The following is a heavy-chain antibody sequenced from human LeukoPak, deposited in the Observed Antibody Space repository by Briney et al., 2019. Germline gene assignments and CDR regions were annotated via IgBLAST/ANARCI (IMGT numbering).Heavy chain of an antibody. J-gene: IGHJ4*02. D-gene: IGHD2/OR15-2a*01. CDR3: ARSRNLFDS. CDR2: VNPSGGSA. CDR1: GYTFTSYY. Sequence: ASVKVSCKASGYTFTSYYIHWVRPAPGQGLEWMGTVNPSGGSATYAQKFQGRLTMTRDTSTSTVYMELSSLRSDDTAVYYCARSRNLFDSWGQGTLVTVSS. V-gene: IGHV1-46*01.